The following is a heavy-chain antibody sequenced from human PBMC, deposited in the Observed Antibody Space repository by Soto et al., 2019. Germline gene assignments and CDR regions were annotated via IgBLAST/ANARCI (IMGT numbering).Heavy chain of an antibody. D-gene: IGHD2-15*01. V-gene: IGHV1-18*01. CDR2: IYPYNGHT. CDR1: GYTFSSYG. CDR3: ARDLTVVAATCTFGY. J-gene: IGHJ4*02. Sequence: QVQVVQSGAEVKKPGASVKVSCKASGYTFSSYGINWVRQAPGQGLEWMGWIYPYNGHTNYAQNLQGRVIMTTDTSPNTAYLELRSLRSDDTAVYFCARDLTVVAATCTFGYWGQGTLVTVSS.